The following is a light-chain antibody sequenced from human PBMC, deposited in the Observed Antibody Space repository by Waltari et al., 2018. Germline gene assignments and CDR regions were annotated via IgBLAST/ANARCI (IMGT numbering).Light chain of an antibody. Sequence: IVLTQSQGTASLSPGERVTLPCRASQSVGSSSLAWYQQKPGQATRLVIYRASWRATGIPDRFSGSGSGTDFSLTISRLEPEDFAVYYCQQHGTLPATFGQGTKVEIK. CDR2: RAS. J-gene: IGKJ1*01. CDR3: QQHGTLPAT. CDR1: QSVGSSS. V-gene: IGKV3-20*01.